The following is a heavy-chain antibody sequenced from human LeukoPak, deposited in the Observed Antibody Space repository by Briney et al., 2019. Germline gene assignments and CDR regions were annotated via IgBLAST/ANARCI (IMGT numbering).Heavy chain of an antibody. J-gene: IGHJ5*02. Sequence: GSSVKVSCKASGGTFSSYAISWVRQAPGQGLEWMGGIIPIFGTANYAQKFQGRVTITADESTSPAYMELSSLRSEDTAVCYCARLSPYYYDSSGYYYESDPWGQGTLVTVSS. D-gene: IGHD3-22*01. CDR1: GGTFSSYA. CDR2: IIPIFGTA. CDR3: ARLSPYYYDSSGYYYESDP. V-gene: IGHV1-69*01.